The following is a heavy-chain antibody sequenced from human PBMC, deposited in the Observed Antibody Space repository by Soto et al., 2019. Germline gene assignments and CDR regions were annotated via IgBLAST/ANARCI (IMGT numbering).Heavy chain of an antibody. CDR2: INHSGST. J-gene: IGHJ4*02. CDR1: GGSISSSSYY. CDR3: SRVVGSPADSFDY. D-gene: IGHD2-15*01. V-gene: IGHV4-39*07. Sequence: SETLSLSCTVSGGSISSSSYYWSWIRQPPGKGLEWIGEINHSGSTNYNPSLKSRVTISVDTSKNQFSLKLSSVTAADTAVYYCSRVVGSPADSFDYSCPAPLLTVSS.